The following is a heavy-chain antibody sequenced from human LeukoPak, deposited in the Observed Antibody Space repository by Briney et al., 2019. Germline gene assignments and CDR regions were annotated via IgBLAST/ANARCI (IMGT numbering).Heavy chain of an antibody. CDR2: IYPGDSDT. V-gene: IGHV5-51*01. Sequence: GESLQISCKISGYSFTSHWISWVRQMPGKGLECMGIIYPGDSDTRYSPSFQGQVTISADTYISTAYLQWSSLKASDTAMYYCARLPYCGGDCYPNWFDPWGQGTLVTVSS. J-gene: IGHJ5*02. CDR1: GYSFTSHW. D-gene: IGHD2-21*02. CDR3: ARLPYCGGDCYPNWFDP.